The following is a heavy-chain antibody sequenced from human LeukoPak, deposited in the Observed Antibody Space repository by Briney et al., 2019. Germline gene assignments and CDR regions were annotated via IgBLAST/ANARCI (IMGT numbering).Heavy chain of an antibody. V-gene: IGHV3-15*05. CDR2: IQGKTDGGTT. CDR3: VKDGV. CDR1: GFRFSIYD. J-gene: IGHJ4*02. D-gene: IGHD3-3*01. Sequence: GGSLRLSCAASGFRFSIYDMNWVRQAPGKGLEWVGRIQGKTDGGTTHYAAPVKGRFTISRDDSKNTLFLQMNSLKTEDTAMYYCVKDGVWGQGTLVTVSS.